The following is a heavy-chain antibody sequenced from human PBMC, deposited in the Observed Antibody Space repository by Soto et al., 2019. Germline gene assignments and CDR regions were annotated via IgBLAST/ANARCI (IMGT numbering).Heavy chain of an antibody. D-gene: IGHD2-2*01. CDR3: ARDDMIVPAANHYYGMDV. Sequence: SVKVSCKASGGTFSSYAISWVRQAPGQGLEWMGGIIPIFGAANYAQKFQGRVTITADESTSTAYMELSSLRSEDTAVYYCARDDMIVPAANHYYGMDVWGQGTTVTVSS. CDR2: IIPIFGAA. V-gene: IGHV1-69*13. CDR1: GGTFSSYA. J-gene: IGHJ6*02.